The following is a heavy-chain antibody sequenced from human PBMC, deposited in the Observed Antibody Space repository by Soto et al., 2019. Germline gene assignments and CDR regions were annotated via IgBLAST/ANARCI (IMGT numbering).Heavy chain of an antibody. CDR2: IIPIFGTA. V-gene: IGHV1-69*06. CDR1: GGTFSSYA. D-gene: IGHD3-22*01. J-gene: IGHJ4*02. Sequence: SVKVSCKASGGTFSSYAISWVRQAPGQGLEWMGGIIPIFGTANYAQKFQGRVTITADKSTSTDYMELSSLRSEDAAVYYCATSPITMIVLYYFDYWGQGTLVPVSS. CDR3: ATSPITMIVLYYFDY.